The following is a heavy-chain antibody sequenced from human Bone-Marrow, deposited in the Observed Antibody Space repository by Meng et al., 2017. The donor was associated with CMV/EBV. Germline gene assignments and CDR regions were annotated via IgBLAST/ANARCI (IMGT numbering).Heavy chain of an antibody. Sequence: ASVKVSCKASGYTFTSYGISWVRQAPGQGLEWMGWISAYNGNTNYAQKLQGRVTMTTDTSTSTAYMELSSLRSEDTAVYYCARGNAPYGDYLLCGMDVWGQGTTVTVSS. J-gene: IGHJ6*01. CDR2: ISAYNGNT. V-gene: IGHV1-18*01. CDR1: GYTFTSYG. D-gene: IGHD4-17*01. CDR3: ARGNAPYGDYLLCGMDV.